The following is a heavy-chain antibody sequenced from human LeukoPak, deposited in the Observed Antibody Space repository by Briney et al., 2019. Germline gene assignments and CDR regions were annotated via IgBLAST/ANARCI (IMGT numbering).Heavy chain of an antibody. CDR3: AEDSGIFRLIAVAGTSAYFDY. CDR2: ISGSGGST. Sequence: GGSLRLSCAASGFTFSSYAMSWVRQAPGKVLEWVSAISGSGGSTYYADSVKGRFTISRDNSKNTLYLQMNSLRAEDTAVYYCAEDSGIFRLIAVAGTSAYFDYWGQGTLVTVSS. D-gene: IGHD6-19*01. CDR1: GFTFSSYA. V-gene: IGHV3-23*01. J-gene: IGHJ4*02.